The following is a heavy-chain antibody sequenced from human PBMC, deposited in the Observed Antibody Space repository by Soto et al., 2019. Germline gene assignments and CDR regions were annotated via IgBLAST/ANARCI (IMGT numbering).Heavy chain of an antibody. J-gene: IGHJ6*03. D-gene: IGHD2-15*01. CDR3: ARDEGGGVFFPGYCSGGSCYSQGYMDV. V-gene: IGHV1-18*01. CDR2: ISAYNGNT. Sequence: ASVKVSCKASGYTFTSYGISWLRQAPGQGLEWMGWISAYNGNTNYAQKLQGRVTMTTDTSTSTAYMELRSLRSDDTAVCYCARDEGGGVFFPGYCSGGSCYSQGYMDVWGKGTTVTVSS. CDR1: GYTFTSYG.